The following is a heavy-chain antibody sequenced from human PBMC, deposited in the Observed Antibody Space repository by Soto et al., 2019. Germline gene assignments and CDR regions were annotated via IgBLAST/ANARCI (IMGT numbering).Heavy chain of an antibody. Sequence: GGSLRLSCAASGFTFSGYWMSWVRQAPGKGLEWVANIKKDGSEQFYVDSVKGRFTISRDNAKNSLYLQMNSLRAEDTAVYYCAKDGRNTYYDFWSGYYSDYYYGMDVWGQGTTVTVSS. D-gene: IGHD3-3*01. CDR1: GFTFSGYW. J-gene: IGHJ6*02. CDR3: AKDGRNTYYDFWSGYYSDYYYGMDV. CDR2: IKKDGSEQ. V-gene: IGHV3-7*05.